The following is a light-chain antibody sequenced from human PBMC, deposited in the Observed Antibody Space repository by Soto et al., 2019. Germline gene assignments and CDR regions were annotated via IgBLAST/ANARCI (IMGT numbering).Light chain of an antibody. CDR1: QGINSY. V-gene: IGKV1-9*01. CDR2: AAS. Sequence: DIQLTQSPSFLSASVGDTVTVTCRASQGINSYLAWYQQRPGKAPKLLIYAASTLESGVPARVSGSGSGTEVTPTISSRQPDDFATYYCQQLNSYPLTFGGGTKVEIK. J-gene: IGKJ4*01. CDR3: QQLNSYPLT.